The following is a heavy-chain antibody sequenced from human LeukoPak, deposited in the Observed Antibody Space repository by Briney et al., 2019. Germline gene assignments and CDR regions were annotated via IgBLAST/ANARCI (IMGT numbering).Heavy chain of an antibody. CDR1: GYTFTSYG. Sequence: ASVKVSCKASGYTFTSYGISWVRQAPGQGLEWMGWISTYNENTNYTQNLQGRVTMTIDTSTSTAYMELRSLTSDDTAVYYCASSRGYSYLLSNWGQGTLVTVSS. J-gene: IGHJ4*02. D-gene: IGHD5-18*01. CDR3: ASSRGYSYLLSN. V-gene: IGHV1-18*01. CDR2: ISTYNENT.